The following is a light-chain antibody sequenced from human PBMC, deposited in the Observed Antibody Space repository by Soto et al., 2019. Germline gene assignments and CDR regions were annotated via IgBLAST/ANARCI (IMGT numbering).Light chain of an antibody. Sequence: EIVMTQPPAALSVSPGERATLSCRASQSVSSNLAWYQQKPGQAPRLLIYGASTRATGIPARFSGSGSGTEFTLTISSLQSEDFAVYYCQQYNNWPPRATFGPGTKVDI. V-gene: IGKV3-15*01. CDR3: QQYNNWPPRAT. CDR2: GAS. CDR1: QSVSSN. J-gene: IGKJ3*01.